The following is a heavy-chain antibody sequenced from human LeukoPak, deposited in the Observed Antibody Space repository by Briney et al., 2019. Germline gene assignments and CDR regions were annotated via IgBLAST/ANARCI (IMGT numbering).Heavy chain of an antibody. CDR3: ARSATVGILDFDF. V-gene: IGHV4-30-4*01. Sequence: SETLSLTCTVSGGSISSGDYCWSWIRQPPGKGLEWIGHVYYSRSTYYNPFLKGRIAISVDTSKNQLSLELNSVTAADTAVYFCARSATVGILDFDFWGQGTLVTVSS. CDR1: GGSISSGDYC. J-gene: IGHJ4*02. CDR2: VYYSRST. D-gene: IGHD4-23*01.